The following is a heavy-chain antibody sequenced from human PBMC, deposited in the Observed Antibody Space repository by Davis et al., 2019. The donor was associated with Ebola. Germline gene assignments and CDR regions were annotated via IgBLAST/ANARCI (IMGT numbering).Heavy chain of an antibody. J-gene: IGHJ4*02. CDR2: IFPGDSDT. D-gene: IGHD1-14*01. CDR1: GYTFIGYW. V-gene: IGHV5-51*01. Sequence: GESLKISCKGSGYTFIGYWIGWVRQMPGKGLEWMGIIFPGDSDTIYSPSFQGQITISADKSISTAYLHWTSLETSDTAIYYCARLRRAVTTIDYWGQGTLLTVSS. CDR3: ARLRRAVTTIDY.